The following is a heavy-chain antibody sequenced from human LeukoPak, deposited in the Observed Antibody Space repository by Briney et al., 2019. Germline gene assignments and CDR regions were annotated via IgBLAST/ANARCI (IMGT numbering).Heavy chain of an antibody. D-gene: IGHD3-10*01. V-gene: IGHV3-23*01. CDR2: ISGSGVST. CDR1: GFTFSSYA. Sequence: SGGSLRLSCAASGFTFSSYAMSWVRQAPGKGLEWVSAISGSGVSTYYADSVKGRFTISRDNSKNTLYLQMNSSRVEDTAVYFCAQDRGAPMVRGVLDYWGQGTLVTVSS. J-gene: IGHJ4*02. CDR3: AQDRGAPMVRGVLDY.